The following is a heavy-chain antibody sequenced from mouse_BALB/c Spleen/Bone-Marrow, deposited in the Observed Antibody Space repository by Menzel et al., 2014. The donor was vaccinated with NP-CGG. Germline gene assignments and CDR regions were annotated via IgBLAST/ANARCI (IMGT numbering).Heavy chain of an antibody. Sequence: QVQLKESGPELVKPGALVKISCKASGYTFTSYDINWVKQRPGQGLEWIGWIYPGDGSTKYNEKFKGKATLTADKSSSTAYMHLSSLTSEDSAVYFCARSGDSSGYGFAYWGQGTLVTVSA. D-gene: IGHD3-2*01. J-gene: IGHJ3*01. CDR2: IYPGDGST. CDR3: ARSGDSSGYGFAY. V-gene: IGHV1S56*01. CDR1: GYTFTSYD.